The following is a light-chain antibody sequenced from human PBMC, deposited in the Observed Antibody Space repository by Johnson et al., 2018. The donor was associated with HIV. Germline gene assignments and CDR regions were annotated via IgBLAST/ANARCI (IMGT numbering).Light chain of an antibody. Sequence: QSVLTQPPSVSAAPGQKVTISCSGSSSNIGRNYVSWYQQLPGTAPKLLIFYNNKRPSGIPDRFSGSKSGTSATLGITGLQTGDEADYYCGTWDSRLSAYVSGTGNKVTVL. J-gene: IGLJ1*01. CDR3: GTWDSRLSAYV. CDR1: SSNIGRNY. V-gene: IGLV1-51*01. CDR2: YNN.